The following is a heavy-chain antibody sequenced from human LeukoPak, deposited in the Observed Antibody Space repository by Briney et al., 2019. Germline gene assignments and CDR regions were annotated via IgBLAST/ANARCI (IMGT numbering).Heavy chain of an antibody. J-gene: IGHJ6*02. Sequence: SVKVSCKASGGTFSSYAISWVRQAPGQGLEWMGGIIPIFGTANYAQKFQGRVTITADESTSTAYMELSSLRSEDTAVYYCARGSGYYPQYYYGMDVWGQGTTATVSS. CDR3: ARGSGYYPQYYYGMDV. D-gene: IGHD3-9*01. CDR1: GGTFSSYA. CDR2: IIPIFGTA. V-gene: IGHV1-69*13.